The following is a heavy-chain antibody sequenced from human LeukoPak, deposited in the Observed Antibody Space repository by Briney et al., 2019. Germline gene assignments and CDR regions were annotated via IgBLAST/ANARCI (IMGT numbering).Heavy chain of an antibody. CDR1: GFTFSNAW. CDR2: ISSSSSYI. Sequence: SGGSLRLSCAASGFTFSNAWMSWVRQAPGKGLEWVSSISSSSSYIYYADSVKGRFTISRDNAKNSLYLQMNSLGAEDTAVYYCARDRRDGYKYYFDYWGQGTLVTVSS. J-gene: IGHJ4*02. CDR3: ARDRRDGYKYYFDY. V-gene: IGHV3-21*01. D-gene: IGHD5-24*01.